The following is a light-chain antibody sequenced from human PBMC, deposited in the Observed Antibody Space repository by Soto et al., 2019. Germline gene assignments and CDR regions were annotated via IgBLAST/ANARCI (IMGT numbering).Light chain of an antibody. CDR2: DTY. V-gene: IGLV7-46*01. Sequence: QAVVTQEPSLTVSRGGTVTLTCGSSTGAVATGHYAYWFHQKPGQAPRPLIYDTYNRFSWTPARFSGSLLGGKAALTLSGAQPEDEADYYCLLYSGGYVFGPGTKVTVL. J-gene: IGLJ1*01. CDR1: TGAVATGHY. CDR3: LLYSGGYV.